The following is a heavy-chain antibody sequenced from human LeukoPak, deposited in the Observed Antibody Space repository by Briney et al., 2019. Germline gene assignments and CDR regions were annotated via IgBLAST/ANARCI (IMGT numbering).Heavy chain of an antibody. Sequence: PSETLSLTCTVSGGSISSGSYYWSWIRQPAGKGLEWIGRIYTSGSTNYKPSLKSRVTISVDTSKNQFSLKLSSVTAADTAVYYCAREGVVGATSYHDAFDIWGQGTMVTVSS. D-gene: IGHD1-26*01. CDR2: IYTSGST. CDR1: GGSISSGSYY. J-gene: IGHJ3*02. V-gene: IGHV4-61*02. CDR3: AREGVVGATSYHDAFDI.